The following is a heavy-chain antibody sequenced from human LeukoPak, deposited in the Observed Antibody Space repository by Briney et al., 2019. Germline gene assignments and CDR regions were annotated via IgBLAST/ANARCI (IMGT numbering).Heavy chain of an antibody. CDR3: ARDGETYYFDY. D-gene: IGHD7-27*01. CDR1: GGTFSSYA. CDR2: IIPIFGTA. Sequence: ASVKVSCKASGGTFSSYAISWVRQAPGQGLEWMGGIIPIFGTANYAQKFQGRVTITADESTSTAYMELSSLRSEDTAVYYCARDGETYYFDYWGQGTLVTVSS. V-gene: IGHV1-69*13. J-gene: IGHJ4*02.